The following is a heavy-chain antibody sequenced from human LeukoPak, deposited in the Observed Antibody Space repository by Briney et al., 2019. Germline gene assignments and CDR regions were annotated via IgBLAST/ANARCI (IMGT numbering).Heavy chain of an antibody. V-gene: IGHV1-24*01. J-gene: IGHJ4*02. CDR2: FDPEDGET. D-gene: IGHD3-9*01. CDR3: ATRRGGDILTGYYFDY. Sequence: ASVKVSCKVSGYTLTELSMHWVRQAPGKGLEWMGGFDPEDGETIYAQKFQGRVTMTEDTSTDTAYMEVSSLGSEDTAVYYCATRRGGDILTGYYFDYWGQGTLVTVSS. CDR1: GYTLTELS.